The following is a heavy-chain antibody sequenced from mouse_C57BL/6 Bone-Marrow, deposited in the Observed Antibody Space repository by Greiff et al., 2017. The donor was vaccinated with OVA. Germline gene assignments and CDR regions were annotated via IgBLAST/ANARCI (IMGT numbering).Heavy chain of an antibody. J-gene: IGHJ3*01. CDR3: AYDGYGAY. D-gene: IGHD2-3*01. CDR2: INPNNGGT. Sequence: VQLQQSGPELVKPGASVKISCKASGYTFTDYYMNWVKQSHGKSLEWIGDINPNNGGTSYNQKFKGKATLTVDKSSSTAYMELRSLTSEDSAVYYCAYDGYGAYWGQGTLVTVSA. CDR1: GYTFTDYY. V-gene: IGHV1-26*01.